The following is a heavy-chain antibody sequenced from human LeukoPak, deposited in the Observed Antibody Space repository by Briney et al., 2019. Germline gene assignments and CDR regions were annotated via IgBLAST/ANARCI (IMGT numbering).Heavy chain of an antibody. Sequence: SSETLSLTCTVSGVSVSSGSYYWSWIRQPPGKGLEWIGYIYYSGSTNYNPSLKSRVTISVDTSKNQFSLKLSSVTAADTAVYYCARVVGEYSNYYFDYWGQGTLVTVSS. V-gene: IGHV4-61*01. CDR2: IYYSGST. CDR1: GVSVSSGSYY. CDR3: ARVVGEYSNYYFDY. J-gene: IGHJ4*02. D-gene: IGHD4-11*01.